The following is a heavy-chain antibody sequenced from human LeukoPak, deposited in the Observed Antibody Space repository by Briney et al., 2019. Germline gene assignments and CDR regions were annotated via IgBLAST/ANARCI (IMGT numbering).Heavy chain of an antibody. CDR3: AKRDSTGYYKSPYYFDY. CDR2: IRYDGSNE. Sequence: GSLRLSCAASGFTFSSYGMHWVRQAPGNGLEWVAFIRYDGSNEYYADSVKGRFTISRDNSKNTVYLQMNSLRAEDTAVYYCAKRDSTGYYKSPYYFDYWGQGTLVTVSS. D-gene: IGHD3-9*01. V-gene: IGHV3-30*02. CDR1: GFTFSSYG. J-gene: IGHJ4*02.